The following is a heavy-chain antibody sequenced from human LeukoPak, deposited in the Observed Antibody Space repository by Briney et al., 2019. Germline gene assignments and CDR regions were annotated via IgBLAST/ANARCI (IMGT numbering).Heavy chain of an antibody. CDR1: GYTFTSYD. Sequence: GASVKVSCKASGYTFTSYDINWVRQATGQGLEWMVWMNPNSGNTGYAQKFQGRVTMTRNTSISTAYMELSSLRSEDTAVYYCARLDILTGYSSDYWGQGTLVTVSS. D-gene: IGHD3-9*01. CDR3: ARLDILTGYSSDY. V-gene: IGHV1-8*01. J-gene: IGHJ4*02. CDR2: MNPNSGNT.